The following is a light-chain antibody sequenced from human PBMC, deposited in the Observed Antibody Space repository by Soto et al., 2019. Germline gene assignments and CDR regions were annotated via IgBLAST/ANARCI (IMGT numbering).Light chain of an antibody. CDR1: SGDVGLYDY. J-gene: IGLJ1*01. CDR3: AAWDDRLNGYV. Sequence: QSVLTQPASVSGSPGQSITISCTGTSGDVGLYDYVSWYQQHPGKAPQLMIYAVSNRPSGVSNRFSASKSGNTASLFISGLQAEDEADYYCAAWDDRLNGYVFASGTKVNVL. CDR2: AVS. V-gene: IGLV2-14*01.